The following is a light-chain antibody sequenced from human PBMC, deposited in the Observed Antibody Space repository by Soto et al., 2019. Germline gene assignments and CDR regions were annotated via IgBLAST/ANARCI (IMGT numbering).Light chain of an antibody. CDR2: GAS. V-gene: IGKV3-15*01. Sequence: EVVMTQSPATLSVSPGERATLSCRVSQSISSNLAWYQQKPGQAPRLLMYGASTRASGIPARFSGSGSGTEFTLTISSLQSEDFAVYYCQQYNDWPLTFGQGTKVEI. CDR1: QSISSN. CDR3: QQYNDWPLT. J-gene: IGKJ1*01.